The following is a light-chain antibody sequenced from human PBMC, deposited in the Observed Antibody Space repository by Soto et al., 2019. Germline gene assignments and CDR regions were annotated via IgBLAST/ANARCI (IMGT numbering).Light chain of an antibody. J-gene: IGKJ4*01. V-gene: IGKV3-11*01. CDR1: QTVGTY. CDR3: QQRSNWLLT. CDR2: NAS. Sequence: EIVLTQSPATMSLSPGERATLSCRASQTVGTYLAWYQQKPGQAPRLLIYNASNRATGIPARFGGSGSGTDFTLTISSLETEDFAVYYCQQRSNWLLTFGGGTKVDIK.